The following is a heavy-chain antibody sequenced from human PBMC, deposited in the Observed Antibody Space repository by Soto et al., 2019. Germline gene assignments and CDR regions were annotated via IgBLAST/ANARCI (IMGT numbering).Heavy chain of an antibody. V-gene: IGHV3-30-3*01. CDR1: GFTFSSYA. J-gene: IGHJ2*01. CDR2: ISYDGSHK. D-gene: IGHD4-17*01. Sequence: QVQLVESGGGVVQPGKSLRLSFAASGFTFSSYAIHWVRQAPGKGLEWVTVISYDGSHKYYADSVKDRFTISRDNSKNTLYVQMSSLRAEDTAVYYCARAGTTVTTAWYLDLWGRGTQVTVSS. CDR3: ARAGTTVTTAWYLDL.